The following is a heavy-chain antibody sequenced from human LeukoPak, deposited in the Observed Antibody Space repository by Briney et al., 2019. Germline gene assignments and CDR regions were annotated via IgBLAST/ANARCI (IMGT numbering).Heavy chain of an antibody. V-gene: IGHV1-18*01. J-gene: IGHJ1*01. CDR2: ISAYNSNT. CDR3: AGPPYSSGWYGNFQH. CDR1: GYTFTSYG. Sequence: GASVKVSCKASGYTFTSYGISWVRQAPGQGLEWMGWISAYNSNTNYAQKLQGRVTMTTDTSTSTAYMELRSLRSDDTAVYYCAGPPYSSGWYGNFQHWGQGTLVTVSS. D-gene: IGHD6-19*01.